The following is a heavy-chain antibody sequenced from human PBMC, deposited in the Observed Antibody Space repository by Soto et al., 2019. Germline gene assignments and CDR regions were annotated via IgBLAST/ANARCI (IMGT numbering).Heavy chain of an antibody. CDR3: ARGDYYYYALDV. V-gene: IGHV3-48*02. J-gene: IGHJ6*02. Sequence: GGSLRLSCAASGFTFSDYSMNWVRQAPGKGLEWLSSISSSSSTMYYADSVKGRFTISRDDAKNSLYLQMNSLRDEDTAVYYCARGDYYYYALDVWGQGTTVTV. CDR2: ISSSSSTM. CDR1: GFTFSDYS. D-gene: IGHD3-16*01.